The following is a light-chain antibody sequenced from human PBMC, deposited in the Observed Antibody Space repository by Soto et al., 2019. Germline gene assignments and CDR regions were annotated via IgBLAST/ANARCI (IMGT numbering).Light chain of an antibody. V-gene: IGLV2-14*03. CDR1: SSDVGGYNF. CDR2: DVS. J-gene: IGLJ1*01. Sequence: QSALTQPASVSGSPGQSITISCLGTSSDVGGYNFVSWYQQHPGEAPKLIIFDVSHRPSGISTRFSGSKSGNTASLTISGLQAEDEADYYCSSYRIRSPPDYVFGTGTKVTVL. CDR3: SSYRIRSPPDYV.